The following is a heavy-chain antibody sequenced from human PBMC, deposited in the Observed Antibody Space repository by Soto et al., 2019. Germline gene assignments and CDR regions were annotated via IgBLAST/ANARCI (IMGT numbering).Heavy chain of an antibody. V-gene: IGHV3-23*01. CDR1: GFTFNTFA. CDR2: LSGSGSLS. CDR3: ARDRGGALDS. J-gene: IGHJ4*02. D-gene: IGHD2-15*01. Sequence: VGSLRLSCVVSGFTFNTFAMTWVRQAPGKGLERVSALSGSGSLSYYADSVKGRFTISRDNSKNTLYLQMNNLRVDETAVYFCARDRGGALDSWGQGTLVTVS.